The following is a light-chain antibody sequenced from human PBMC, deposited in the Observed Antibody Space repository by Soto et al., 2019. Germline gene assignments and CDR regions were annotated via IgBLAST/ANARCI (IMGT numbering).Light chain of an antibody. Sequence: DLVLTPSPDSLAVSLGERATIYCKSSQTLLFSSHNKTFLAWYQQKPGQPPKLLVHWASSRETGVPDRFSGSGSETDFTLTISSLQAADVAVYYCQQYFSTPLSFGGGTKVDI. J-gene: IGKJ4*01. CDR3: QQYFSTPLS. CDR1: QTLLFSSHNKTF. V-gene: IGKV4-1*01. CDR2: WAS.